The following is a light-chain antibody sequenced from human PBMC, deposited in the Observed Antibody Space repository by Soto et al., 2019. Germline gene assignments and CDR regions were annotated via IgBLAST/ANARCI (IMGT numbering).Light chain of an antibody. Sequence: DFRMTQSPSSLSASVGDRVTITCRASQGISNSLAWYQKKPERVPKLLIYAASTLHSGVPSRFSGSGSGTDFTLTISSLQPEDVANYYCQNYNSAPWTFGQGTKV. CDR1: QGISNS. CDR3: QNYNSAPWT. CDR2: AAS. J-gene: IGKJ1*01. V-gene: IGKV1-27*01.